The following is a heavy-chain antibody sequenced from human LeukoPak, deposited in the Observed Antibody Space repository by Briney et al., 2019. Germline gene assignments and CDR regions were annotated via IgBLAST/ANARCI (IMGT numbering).Heavy chain of an antibody. V-gene: IGHV3-74*01. Sequence: GGSLRLSCAVSGFTFSTYWMHWVRQAPGKGPVWVSRISSDGSRTRYVDSVRGRFTISSDNATNTLYLQMNSLRVEDTAVYYCARSPNCGGVFSWGQGTLVSVSS. J-gene: IGHJ5*02. D-gene: IGHD2-21*01. CDR2: ISSDGSRT. CDR1: GFTFSTYW. CDR3: ARSPNCGGVFS.